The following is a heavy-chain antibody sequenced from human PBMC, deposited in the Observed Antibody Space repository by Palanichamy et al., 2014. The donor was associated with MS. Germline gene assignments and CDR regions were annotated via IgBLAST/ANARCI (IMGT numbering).Heavy chain of an antibody. CDR3: ARRIIASSSFDY. D-gene: IGHD6-13*01. CDR1: GGSVSSDY. V-gene: IGHV4-59*02. J-gene: IGHJ4*02. CDR2: ISYSGST. Sequence: QVQLQESGPGLVKPSETLSLTCTVSGGSVSSDYWSWIRQPPGKGLEWIGYISYSGSTNYNPSLKSRVTISVDTPKNQFSLRLSSVTAADTAVYYCARRIIASSSFDYWGQGTLVTVSS.